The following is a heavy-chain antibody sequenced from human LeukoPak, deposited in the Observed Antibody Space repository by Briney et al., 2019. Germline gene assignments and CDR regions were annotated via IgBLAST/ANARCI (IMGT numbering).Heavy chain of an antibody. Sequence: SVKVSCKASGGTFSSHAISWVRQAPGQGLEWMGRIIPIFGTANYAQKFQGRVTITTDESTSTAYMELSSLRSEDTAVYYCARGTSGTTSLFYWGQGTLVTVSS. CDR1: GGTFSSHA. J-gene: IGHJ4*02. V-gene: IGHV1-69*05. D-gene: IGHD1-7*01. CDR3: ARGTSGTTSLFY. CDR2: IIPIFGTA.